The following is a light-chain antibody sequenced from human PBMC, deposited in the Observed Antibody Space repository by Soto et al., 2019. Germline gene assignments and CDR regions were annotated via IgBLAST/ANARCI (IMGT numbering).Light chain of an antibody. CDR1: QSVSVH. CDR3: VQRTTWPWT. J-gene: IGKJ1*01. Sequence: EIVLTQSPGTLSLSPGERATLSCRASQSVSVHLAWYQQKPGQAPRLLIYDASNRATGVPARFSGSGSGTDFTLTISSLEPEDFAVYHCVQRTTWPWTCGQGSRAEVK. V-gene: IGKV3-11*01. CDR2: DAS.